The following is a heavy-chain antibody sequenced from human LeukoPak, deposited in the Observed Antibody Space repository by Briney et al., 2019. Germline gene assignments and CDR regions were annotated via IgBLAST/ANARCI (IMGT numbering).Heavy chain of an antibody. CDR2: IHPGDSDT. D-gene: IGHD1-1*01. Sequence: GESLKISCKGSGYSFTSFWIGWVRQMPGKGLEWMGIIHPGDSDTRYSPSLQGQVTIPADKSISTAYLQWSSLQASDTAIYYCAGPASWYSGINWGQGTLVTVSS. V-gene: IGHV5-51*01. J-gene: IGHJ4*02. CDR1: GYSFTSFW. CDR3: AGPASWYSGIN.